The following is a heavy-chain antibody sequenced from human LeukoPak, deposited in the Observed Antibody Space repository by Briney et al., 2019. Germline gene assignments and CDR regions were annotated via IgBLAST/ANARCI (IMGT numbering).Heavy chain of an antibody. J-gene: IGHJ5*02. CDR3: ARDCSGGSCYSNNWFDP. CDR1: GGTFISYA. D-gene: IGHD2-15*01. Sequence: SVKVSCKASGGTFISYAISWVRQAPGQGLEWMGGIIPIFGTANYAQKFQGRVTITADESTSTAYMELSSLRSEDTAVYYCARDCSGGSCYSNNWFDPWGQGTLVTVSS. V-gene: IGHV1-69*13. CDR2: IIPIFGTA.